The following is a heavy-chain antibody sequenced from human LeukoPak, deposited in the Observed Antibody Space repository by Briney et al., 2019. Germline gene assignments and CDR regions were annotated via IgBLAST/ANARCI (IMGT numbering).Heavy chain of an antibody. J-gene: IGHJ4*02. CDR2: INTNTGNP. V-gene: IGHV7-4-1*02. Sequence: ASVKVSCKPSGYTLTTYSINWVRQAPGQGLEWMGWINTNTGNPTYAPGFTGRFVFSLDTSVSTAYLQISSLKADDTAVYYCARAYQPLGGLSLPDYWGQGTLVSVSS. CDR1: GYTLTTYS. CDR3: ARAYQPLGGLSLPDY. D-gene: IGHD3-16*02.